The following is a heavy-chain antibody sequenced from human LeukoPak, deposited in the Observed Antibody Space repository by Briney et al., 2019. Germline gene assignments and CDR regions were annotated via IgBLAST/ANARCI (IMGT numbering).Heavy chain of an antibody. Sequence: AASVKVSCKASGYTFTSYDINWVRQAPGQGLEWMGWISAYNGNTNYAQKLQGRVTMTTDTSTSTAYMELRSLRSDDTAVYYCARDLLTIFGVVITNWFDPWGQGTLVTVSS. CDR3: ARDLLTIFGVVITNWFDP. D-gene: IGHD3-3*01. V-gene: IGHV1-18*01. CDR2: ISAYNGNT. CDR1: GYTFTSYD. J-gene: IGHJ5*02.